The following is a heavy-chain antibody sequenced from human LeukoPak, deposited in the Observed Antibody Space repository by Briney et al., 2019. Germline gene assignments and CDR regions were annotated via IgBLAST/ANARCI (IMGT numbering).Heavy chain of an antibody. Sequence: PSETLSLTCAVHGGSFRGHYWSWIRQPAGKVLEWIGRIYTRGSTNYNPPLKSRLTITVDTSKNQFSLKLSSVTAADTAVYYCARVAVAALNYYYYYYMDVWGKGTTVTISS. CDR2: IYTRGST. CDR1: GGSFRGHY. J-gene: IGHJ6*03. D-gene: IGHD6-19*01. CDR3: ARVAVAALNYYYYYYMDV. V-gene: IGHV4-59*10.